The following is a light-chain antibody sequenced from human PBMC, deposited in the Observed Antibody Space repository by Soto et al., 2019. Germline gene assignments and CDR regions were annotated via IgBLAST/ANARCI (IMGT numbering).Light chain of an antibody. CDR1: QSSRW. Sequence: DIQMTPSPSPLSASVGDRVTITCRARQSSRWLAWYQQKPGKDPQALIYDASSLKSGVPSRFSGNGSGTEFTLTISSLQPDDFATYYCQQYNTYSTFGQGTRLEI. J-gene: IGKJ5*01. CDR3: QQYNTYST. V-gene: IGKV1-5*01. CDR2: DAS.